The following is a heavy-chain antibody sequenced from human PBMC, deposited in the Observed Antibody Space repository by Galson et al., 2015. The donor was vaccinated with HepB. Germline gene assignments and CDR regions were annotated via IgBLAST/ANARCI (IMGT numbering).Heavy chain of an antibody. CDR3: ASRPVVPAALVFWFDP. Sequence: SETLSLTCTVSGGSISSTSYYWGWIRQPPGKGLEWIGSIYYSGSTYYNPSLKSRVTISVDTSNNQFSLKLSSMTAADTAVYYCASRPVVPAALVFWFDPWGQGTLVTVSS. D-gene: IGHD2-2*01. J-gene: IGHJ5*02. V-gene: IGHV4-39*01. CDR2: IYYSGST. CDR1: GGSISSTSYY.